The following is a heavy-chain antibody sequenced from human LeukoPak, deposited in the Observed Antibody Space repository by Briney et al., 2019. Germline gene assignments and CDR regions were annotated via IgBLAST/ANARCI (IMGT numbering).Heavy chain of an antibody. CDR1: GGSFSGYY. Sequence: SETLSLTCAVCGGSFSGYYWSWIRQPPGKGLEWIGEINHSGSTNYNPSLKSRVTISVDTSKNQFSLKLSSVTAADTAVYYCARGSVYYDFWSGYYRQGPEPSFDPWGQGTLVTVSS. V-gene: IGHV4-34*01. CDR3: ARGSVYYDFWSGYYRQGPEPSFDP. CDR2: INHSGST. D-gene: IGHD3-3*01. J-gene: IGHJ5*02.